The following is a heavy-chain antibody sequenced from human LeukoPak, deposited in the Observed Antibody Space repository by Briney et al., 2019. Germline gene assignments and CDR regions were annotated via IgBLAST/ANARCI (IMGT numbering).Heavy chain of an antibody. CDR3: ARGRVRLRGFALGYYYYMDV. J-gene: IGHJ6*03. CDR1: GDSINTNIYY. D-gene: IGHD3/OR15-3a*01. CDR2: VYYSGST. V-gene: IGHV4-39*07. Sequence: PSETLSLTCTVSGDSINTNIYYWGWIRQPPGKGLEWIGHVYYSGSTYSSPSLKGRVTILLDTSNNHFSLRLSSVTAADTAVYYCARGRVRLRGFALGYYYYMDVWGKGTTVTISS.